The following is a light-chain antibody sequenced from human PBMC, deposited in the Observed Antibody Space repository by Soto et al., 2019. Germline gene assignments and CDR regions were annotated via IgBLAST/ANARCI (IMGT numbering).Light chain of an antibody. CDR2: DGS. CDR1: QDIGNY. J-gene: IGKJ4*01. Sequence: DIQMTQAPSSLPASVGDRVTLTFEASQDIGNYLNWYQQKPGKAPNRLIFDGSDLERGVPSRFGGSGSGTEFTVTISSLQPEEYANLLCQKKYNCHFPFGGGTQVDI. CDR3: QKKYNCHFP. V-gene: IGKV1-33*01.